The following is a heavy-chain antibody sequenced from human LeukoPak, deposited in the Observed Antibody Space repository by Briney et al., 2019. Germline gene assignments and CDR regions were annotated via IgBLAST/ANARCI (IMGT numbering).Heavy chain of an antibody. CDR3: ARLLPNTLPGLPYNYHYLVV. CDR2: VYYTGNT. D-gene: IGHD2-15*01. Sequence: PSETLSLTCTVSGGSMTNYYWSWIRQPPGKGLEWIGYVYYTGNTRYDPSLTSRVIISVDTSRNQFSLRLYSVTAADTAVYYCARLLPNTLPGLPYNYHYLVVWGKGTTVTVSS. V-gene: IGHV4-59*01. CDR1: GGSMTNYY. J-gene: IGHJ6*03.